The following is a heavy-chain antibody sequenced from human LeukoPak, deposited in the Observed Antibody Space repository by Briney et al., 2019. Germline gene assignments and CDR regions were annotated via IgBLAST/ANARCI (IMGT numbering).Heavy chain of an antibody. CDR1: GFTFSNYW. V-gene: IGHV3-74*01. D-gene: IGHD6-25*01. CDR2: INSDGSST. CDR3: ATGSGNYFSY. J-gene: IGHJ4*02. Sequence: PGGSLRLSCAASGFTFSNYWMHWVRQAPGKGLVWVSRINSDGSSTNYADSVKGRFTISRDNAKNTLYLQMDSLRAEDTAVYYCATGSGNYFSYWGQGTLVTVAS.